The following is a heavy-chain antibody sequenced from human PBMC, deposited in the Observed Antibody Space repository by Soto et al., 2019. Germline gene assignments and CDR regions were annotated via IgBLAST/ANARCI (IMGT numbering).Heavy chain of an antibody. J-gene: IGHJ6*03. CDR2: IIPILGIA. CDR1: GGTFSSYT. D-gene: IGHD3-16*01. V-gene: IGHV1-69*04. CDR3: ARDHVGSGGDYYNYYMDV. Sequence: SVKVSCKASGGTFSSYTISWVRQAPGQGLEWMGRIIPILGIANYAQKFQGRVTITADKSTSTAYMELSSLRSEDTAVYYCARDHVGSGGDYYNYYMDVWGKGTTVTVSS.